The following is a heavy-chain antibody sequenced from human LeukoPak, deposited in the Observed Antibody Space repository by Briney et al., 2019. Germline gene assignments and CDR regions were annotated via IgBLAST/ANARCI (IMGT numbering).Heavy chain of an antibody. J-gene: IGHJ3*02. D-gene: IGHD5-18*01. CDR1: GGSIGSNSYY. V-gene: IGHV4-39*07. Sequence: SETLSLICTVSGGSIGSNSYYWGWIRQPPGKGLGWIGSIFYSGSTYYNPSLKSRVSISIDISNNQFSLNLSTVTAADTAVYYCARDRSGYSYSQYFNMWGQGTMVTVSP. CDR3: ARDRSGYSYSQYFNM. CDR2: IFYSGST.